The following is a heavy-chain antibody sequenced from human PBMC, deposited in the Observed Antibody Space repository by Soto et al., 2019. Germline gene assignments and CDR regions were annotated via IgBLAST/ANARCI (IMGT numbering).Heavy chain of an antibody. Sequence: SVKVSCKASGGTFSSYAISWVRQAPGQGLEWMGGIIPIFGTANYAQKFQGRVTITADESTSTAYMELSSLRSEDTAVYYCARVPYGSGSYYKSSDWFDYWGQGTLVTVSS. CDR1: GGTFSSYA. D-gene: IGHD3-10*01. V-gene: IGHV1-69*13. CDR3: ARVPYGSGSYYKSSDWFDY. J-gene: IGHJ4*02. CDR2: IIPIFGTA.